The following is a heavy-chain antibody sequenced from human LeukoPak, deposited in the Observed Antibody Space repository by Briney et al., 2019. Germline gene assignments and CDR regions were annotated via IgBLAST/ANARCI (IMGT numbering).Heavy chain of an antibody. D-gene: IGHD2-2*01. CDR2: IYYSGST. CDR1: GGSISSGGYY. J-gene: IGHJ4*02. V-gene: IGHV4-30-4*08. Sequence: PSETLSLTCTVSGGSISSGGYYWSWIRQHPGKGLEWIGYIYYSGSTYYNPSLKSRITISVDTSKNQFSLKLSSVTAADTAVYYCTSFIVVPAASSTFDYWGQGTLVTVSS. CDR3: TSFIVVPAASSTFDY.